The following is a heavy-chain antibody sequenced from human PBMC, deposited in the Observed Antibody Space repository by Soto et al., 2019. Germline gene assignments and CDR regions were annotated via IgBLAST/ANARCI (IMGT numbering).Heavy chain of an antibody. CDR3: AKDLRGYGDYDY. CDR2: ISGNGRGT. J-gene: IGHJ4*02. D-gene: IGHD4-17*01. CDR1: GFTFYNYA. V-gene: IGHV3-23*01. Sequence: GGSLRLSCAASGFTFYNYAMSWVRQAPGKGLEWVSAISGNGRGTYYADSVKGRFTISRDNSKNTQSLQMDSLRSEDTAVYYCAKDLRGYGDYDYWGQGTLVTVSS.